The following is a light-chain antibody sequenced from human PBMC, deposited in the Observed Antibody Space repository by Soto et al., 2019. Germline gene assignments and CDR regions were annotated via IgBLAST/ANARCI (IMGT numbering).Light chain of an antibody. J-gene: IGKJ1*01. Sequence: EIVMTQSPATLSVSPGERATLSCRSSQSVSSNVAWYQQKPGQAPRLLIYGASTRSTGIPAMFSGSGSGTEFTLTISSIQSEDFAVYYFKQYNNWPFTSWTFGQGTKVEIK. CDR1: QSVSSN. V-gene: IGKV3-15*01. CDR3: KQYNNWPFTSWT. CDR2: GAS.